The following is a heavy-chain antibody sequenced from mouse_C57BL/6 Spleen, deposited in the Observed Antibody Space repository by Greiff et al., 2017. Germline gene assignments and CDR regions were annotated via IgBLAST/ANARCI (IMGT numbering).Heavy chain of an antibody. CDR3: ASGATVVDYYAIDY. CDR2: INPSSGYT. V-gene: IGHV1-7*01. Sequence: VQLQQSGAELAKPGASVKLSCKASGYTFTSYWMHWVKQRPGQGLEWIGYINPSSGYTKYNQKFKDKATLTADKSSSTAYMQLSRLTYEDSAVYDGASGATVVDYYAIDYWGQGTSLTVSS. CDR1: GYTFTSYW. D-gene: IGHD1-1*01. J-gene: IGHJ4*01.